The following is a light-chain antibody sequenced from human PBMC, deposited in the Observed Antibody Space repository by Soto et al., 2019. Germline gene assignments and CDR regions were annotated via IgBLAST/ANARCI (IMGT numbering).Light chain of an antibody. J-gene: IGKJ1*01. CDR1: QSINNW. CDR2: EAS. Sequence: DIQMTQSPSTLSASVGDRVTITCRASQSINNWLAWYQQTAGKAPKLLIYEASGLESGVPSRFSGSGSGTEFTLTISSLQPDDFATYYCQQYNSYWTFGQGTKGDIK. CDR3: QQYNSYWT. V-gene: IGKV1-5*03.